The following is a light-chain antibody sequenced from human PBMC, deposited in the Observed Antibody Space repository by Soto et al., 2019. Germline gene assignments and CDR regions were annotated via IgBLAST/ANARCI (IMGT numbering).Light chain of an antibody. V-gene: IGKV1-5*01. J-gene: IGKJ5*01. CDR3: QQANSFTIT. Sequence: DIQMTHSPFTLSASLGDRLTSNCRASQSISSWLAWYQQKPGKAPKLLIYDASSFESGVTSRFSGSGSGTEFTLNISRLQPEDFATYYCQQANSFTITFGPGTRLEI. CDR2: DAS. CDR1: QSISSW.